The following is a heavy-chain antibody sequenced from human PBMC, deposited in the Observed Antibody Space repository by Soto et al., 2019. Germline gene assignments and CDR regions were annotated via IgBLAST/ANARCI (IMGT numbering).Heavy chain of an antibody. J-gene: IGHJ6*02. Sequence: ASVKVSCKASGYTFTSYGISWVRQAPGQGLEWMGWISAYNGNTNYAQKLQGRVTMTTDTSTSTAYMELRSLRSDDTAVYYCARHQIFDYDFWRGGYYYYYGMDVWGQGTTVTV. CDR1: GYTFTSYG. CDR2: ISAYNGNT. V-gene: IGHV1-18*01. CDR3: ARHQIFDYDFWRGGYYYYYGMDV. D-gene: IGHD3-3*01.